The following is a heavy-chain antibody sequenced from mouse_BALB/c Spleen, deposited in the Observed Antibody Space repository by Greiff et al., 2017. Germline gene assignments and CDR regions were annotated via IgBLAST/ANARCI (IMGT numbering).Heavy chain of an antibody. D-gene: IGHD2-14*01. CDR2: IYPGDGDT. V-gene: IGHV1-80*01. CDR3: TPYYRYGWFAY. Sequence: QVQLQQSGAELVRPGSSVKISCKASGYAFSSYWMNWVKQRPGQGLEWIGQIYPGDGDTNYNGKFKGKATLTADKSSSTAYMQLSSLTSEDSAVYYCTPYYRYGWFAYWGQGTLVTVSA. J-gene: IGHJ3*01. CDR1: GYAFSSYW.